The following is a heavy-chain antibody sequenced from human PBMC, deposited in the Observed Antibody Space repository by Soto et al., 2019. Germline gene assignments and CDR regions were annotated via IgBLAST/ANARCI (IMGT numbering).Heavy chain of an antibody. V-gene: IGHV1-2*02. D-gene: IGHD3-22*01. CDR2: INPNSGGT. CDR1: GYTFTDYY. Sequence: ASVKVSCKASGYTFTDYYVHWVRQAPGQGLEWMGWINPNSGGTKSAQKFQGRVTMTRDTSISTAYMELSRLRSDDTAVYSCARRKGDYYDSSGYHYYFDYWGKGTLVTVSS. J-gene: IGHJ4*02. CDR3: ARRKGDYYDSSGYHYYFDY.